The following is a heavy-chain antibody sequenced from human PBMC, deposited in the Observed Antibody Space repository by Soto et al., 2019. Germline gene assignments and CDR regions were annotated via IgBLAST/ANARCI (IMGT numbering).Heavy chain of an antibody. CDR2: ISSSGSTI. D-gene: IGHD2-2*01. CDR3: ASSSTNNYYYYYMDV. J-gene: IGHJ6*03. V-gene: IGHV3-11*01. CDR1: GFTFSDYY. Sequence: ESGGGLVKPGGSLRLSCAASGFTFSDYYMSWIRQAPGKGLGWVSYISSSGSTIYYADSVKGRFTISRDNAKNSLYLQMNSLRAEDTAVYYCASSSTNNYYYYYMDVWGKGTTVTVSS.